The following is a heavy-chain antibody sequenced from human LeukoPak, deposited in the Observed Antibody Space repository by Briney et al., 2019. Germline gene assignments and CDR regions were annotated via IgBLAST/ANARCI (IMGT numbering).Heavy chain of an antibody. Sequence: SVKVSCKASGGTFSSYAISWVRQAPGQGLEWMGGIIPIFGTANYAQKFQGRVTITTDESTNTAYMQLNSLRAEDTAVYYCARAYDSSGYLHFDYWGQGPRVTVSS. D-gene: IGHD3-22*01. J-gene: IGHJ4*02. CDR3: ARAYDSSGYLHFDY. CDR2: IIPIFGTA. CDR1: GGTFSSYA. V-gene: IGHV1-69*05.